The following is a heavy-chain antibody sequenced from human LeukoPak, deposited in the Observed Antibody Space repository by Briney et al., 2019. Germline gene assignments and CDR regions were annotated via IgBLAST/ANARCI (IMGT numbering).Heavy chain of an antibody. V-gene: IGHV3-48*03. CDR2: ISSSGSTI. J-gene: IGHJ6*04. CDR1: GFSISSYE. CDR3: AELGITMIGGV. D-gene: IGHD3-10*02. Sequence: TGGSLRLSCAASGFSISSYEMNWGRQAPGKGLEWVSYISSSGSTIYYADSVKGRYTISRDNAKNSLYLQMNSLRAEDTAVYYCAELGITMIGGVWGKGTTVTISS.